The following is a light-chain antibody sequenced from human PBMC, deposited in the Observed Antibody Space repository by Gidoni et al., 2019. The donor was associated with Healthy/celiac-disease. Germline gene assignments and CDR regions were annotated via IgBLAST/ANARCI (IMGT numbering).Light chain of an antibody. J-gene: IGKJ1*01. CDR3: QQYYSYSMT. CDR1: QSISSW. V-gene: IGKV1-5*03. CDR2: KAS. Sequence: DIQMTQSPSTLSASVGDRVTITCRASQSISSWLAWYQQKPGKAPKLLIYKASSLESGVPSRFSGSGSGTEFTLTISSLQPDDFATYYCQQYYSYSMTFXQXTKVEIK.